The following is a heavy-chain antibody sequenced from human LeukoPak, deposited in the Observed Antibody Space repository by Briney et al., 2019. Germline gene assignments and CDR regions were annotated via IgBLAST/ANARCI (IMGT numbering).Heavy chain of an antibody. V-gene: IGHV4-39*07. CDR1: GGSISSSSFY. Sequence: SETLSLTCTVSGGSISSSSFYWGWIRQPPGKGLAWIGSISYTGSTNYNPSLKTRVTISVGTSKNQFSLRLSSVTAADTAVYYCARVIMSNLYYYYMDAWGKGTTVTVSS. CDR2: ISYTGST. D-gene: IGHD2-15*01. J-gene: IGHJ6*03. CDR3: ARVIMSNLYYYYMDA.